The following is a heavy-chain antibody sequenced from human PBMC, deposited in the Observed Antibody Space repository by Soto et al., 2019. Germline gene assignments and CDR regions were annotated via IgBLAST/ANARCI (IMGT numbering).Heavy chain of an antibody. CDR3: AREYSDGWFDP. J-gene: IGHJ5*02. V-gene: IGHV3-30-3*01. CDR1: GFTFSIYA. CDR2: ISYDGSNK. D-gene: IGHD2-21*01. Sequence: QVQLVESGGGVVQPGRSLRLSCAASGFTFSIYAMHWVRQAPGKGLEWVAVISYDGSNKYYADSVKGRFIISRDNSKNTVYLQVNSLRAEDSAVYYCAREYSDGWFDPWGQGTLVTVSS.